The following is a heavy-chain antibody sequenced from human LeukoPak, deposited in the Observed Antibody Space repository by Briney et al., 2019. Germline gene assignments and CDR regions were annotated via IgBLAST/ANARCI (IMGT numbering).Heavy chain of an antibody. Sequence: GGSLRLSCAASRFTFSSYAMSWVRQAPGNGLEWVSVISGSGGSTYYADSVKGRFTISRDNSKNTLYLQMNSLRAEDTAVYYCAKSHNDYYDSSGTPRGIQHWGQGTLVTVSS. CDR2: ISGSGGST. CDR3: AKSHNDYYDSSGTPRGIQH. D-gene: IGHD3-22*01. CDR1: RFTFSSYA. V-gene: IGHV3-23*01. J-gene: IGHJ1*01.